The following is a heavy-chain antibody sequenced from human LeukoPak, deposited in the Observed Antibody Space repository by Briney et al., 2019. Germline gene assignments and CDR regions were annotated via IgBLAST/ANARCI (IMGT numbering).Heavy chain of an antibody. CDR2: IKQDGSEK. CDR1: GFTFSSYW. V-gene: IGHV3-7*01. Sequence: PGGSLRLSCAASGFTFSSYWMSWVRQAPGKGLEWVANIKQDGSEKYYVDSVKGRFAVFRDNAKNTLYLQMNSLRAEDAAVYYCVRDPYDILTGPYFDYWGQGTLVTVSS. J-gene: IGHJ4*02. D-gene: IGHD3-9*01. CDR3: VRDPYDILTGPYFDY.